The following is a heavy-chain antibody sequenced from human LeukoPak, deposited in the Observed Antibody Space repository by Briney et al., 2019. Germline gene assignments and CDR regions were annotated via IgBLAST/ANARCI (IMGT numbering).Heavy chain of an antibody. CDR2: ISGSGGST. CDR3: AKDDGYSSGWFDY. J-gene: IGHJ4*02. D-gene: IGHD6-19*01. Sequence: GGSLRLSCAASGFTFSSYAMSWVRQAPGKGLEWVSAISGSGGSTYYADSVKGRFTISRDNSKNTPYLQMNSLRAEDTAVYYCAKDDGYSSGWFDYWGQGTLVTVSS. V-gene: IGHV3-23*01. CDR1: GFTFSSYA.